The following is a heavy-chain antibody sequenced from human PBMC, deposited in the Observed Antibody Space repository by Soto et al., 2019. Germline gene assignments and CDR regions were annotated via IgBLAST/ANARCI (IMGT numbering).Heavy chain of an antibody. CDR1: GYTFKDFY. D-gene: IGHD6-6*01. J-gene: IGHJ4*02. CDR2: INPNSGGT. V-gene: IGHV1-2*04. CDR3: QSSSSGTDFDY. Sequence: ASVKVSCKASGYTFKDFYIHWVRQAPGQGLEWMGWINPNSGGTNYAQKFQGWVTMTRDTSISTAYMELSRLKSDDTAVYYCQSSSSGTDFDYWGQGXLVTVYS.